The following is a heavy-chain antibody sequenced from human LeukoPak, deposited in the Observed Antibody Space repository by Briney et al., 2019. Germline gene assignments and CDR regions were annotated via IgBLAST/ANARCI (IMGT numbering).Heavy chain of an antibody. Sequence: SETLSLTCTVSGGSISSSSYYWGWIRQPPGKGLEWIGSTYYSGSTYYNPSLKSRVTISVDTSKNQFSLKLSSVTAADTAVYYCARHFPQSSGYRFHLTGGGFDPWGQGTLVTVSS. CDR3: ARHFPQSSGYRFHLTGGGFDP. D-gene: IGHD3-22*01. J-gene: IGHJ5*02. CDR1: GGSISSSSYY. CDR2: TYYSGST. V-gene: IGHV4-39*01.